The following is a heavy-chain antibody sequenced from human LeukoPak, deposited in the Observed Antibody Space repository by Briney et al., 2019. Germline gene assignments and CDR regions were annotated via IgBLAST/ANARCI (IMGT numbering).Heavy chain of an antibody. J-gene: IGHJ6*02. V-gene: IGHV1-3*01. CDR3: ARDGKHIAVPGVRYPMDV. CDR2: LNAANGNS. D-gene: IGHD6-19*01. CDR1: GYTLTSFA. Sequence: ASVKVSCKASGYTLTSFAMQWVRQAPGQRLEWMGRLNAANGNSQYSQKFQDRVTITSDSSANTAYMEFSSLRSEDSAVYYCARDGKHIAVPGVRYPMDVWGQGTTVTVS.